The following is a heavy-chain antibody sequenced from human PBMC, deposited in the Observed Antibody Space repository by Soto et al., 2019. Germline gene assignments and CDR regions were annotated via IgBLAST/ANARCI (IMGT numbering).Heavy chain of an antibody. Sequence: VASVKVSCKASGYTFTSYDINWVRQATGQGLEWMGWMNPNSGNTGYAQKFQGRVTMTRNTSISTAYMELSSLRSEDTAVYYCARGGYHYGSGSYYNADAFDIWGQGTMVTVSS. CDR2: MNPNSGNT. CDR3: ARGGYHYGSGSYYNADAFDI. J-gene: IGHJ3*02. V-gene: IGHV1-8*01. CDR1: GYTFTSYD. D-gene: IGHD3-10*01.